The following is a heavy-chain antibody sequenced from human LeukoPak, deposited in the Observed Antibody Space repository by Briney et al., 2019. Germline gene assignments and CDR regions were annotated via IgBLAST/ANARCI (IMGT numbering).Heavy chain of an antibody. CDR2: MYPNSGNT. Sequence: ASVKVSCTASGYTFTSYDINWVRQATGQGLEWMGWMYPNSGNTGYAQKFQGRVTMTRNTSISTAYMELSSLRSEDTAVYYCARGAVGVVNYYYYYYMDVWGEGTTVTVSS. D-gene: IGHD3-3*01. CDR1: GYTFTSYD. V-gene: IGHV1-8*01. J-gene: IGHJ6*03. CDR3: ARGAVGVVNYYYYYYMDV.